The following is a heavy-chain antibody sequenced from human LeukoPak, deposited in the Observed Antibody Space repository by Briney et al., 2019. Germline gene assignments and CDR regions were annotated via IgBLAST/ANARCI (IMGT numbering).Heavy chain of an antibody. CDR1: GFSFSTYA. J-gene: IGHJ3*02. D-gene: IGHD1-26*01. CDR3: ARGGIITSYAFEI. V-gene: IGHV3-21*01. CDR2: ISTTSSHI. Sequence: PGGSLRLSCAASGFSFSTYAISWVRQAPGKGLEWVSCISTTSSHIFYADSVRGRFTISRDNAKNSLYLQMDSLRAEDTAVYYCARGGIITSYAFEIWGQGTMVTVSS.